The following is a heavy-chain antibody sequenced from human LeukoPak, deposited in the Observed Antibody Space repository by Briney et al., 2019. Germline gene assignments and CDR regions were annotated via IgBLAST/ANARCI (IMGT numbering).Heavy chain of an antibody. CDR1: GFSFEAYG. CDR3: TRVTSGRTGFDY. Sequence: PGGSLRLSCAASGFSFEAYGMYWVRQAPGKGLEWVSGITWNSDDMAYADSVKGRFTISRDNAKNCLYLQMNSLTVEDTALFYCTRVTSGRTGFDYWGQETLVTVSS. CDR2: ITWNSDDM. V-gene: IGHV3-9*01. J-gene: IGHJ4*02. D-gene: IGHD3-10*01.